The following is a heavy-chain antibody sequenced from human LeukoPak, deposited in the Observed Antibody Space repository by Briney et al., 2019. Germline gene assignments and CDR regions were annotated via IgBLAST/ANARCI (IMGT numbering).Heavy chain of an antibody. D-gene: IGHD1-1*01. J-gene: IGHJ4*02. V-gene: IGHV2-5*02. Sequence: ESGPTLVNPTQTLTLTCTFSGFSLSTSGVGVGWIRQPPGKALEWLALIYWDDDNRYSPSLKSRLTITKDTSKNQVVLTVTNMDPVDTATYYCAHRLVTNWAFDYWGQGTLVTVSS. CDR1: GFSLSTSGVG. CDR3: AHRLVTNWAFDY. CDR2: IYWDDDN.